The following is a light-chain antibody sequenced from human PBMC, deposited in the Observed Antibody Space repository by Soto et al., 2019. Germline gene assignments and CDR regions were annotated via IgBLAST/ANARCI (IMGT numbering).Light chain of an antibody. J-gene: IGKJ3*01. CDR3: QQSGSSPPFI. CDR1: QSVSNRE. V-gene: IGKV3-20*01. CDR2: GAS. Sequence: EILLTQSPGTLSLSLGERATLSCRASQSVSNRELAWYQQKPGQAPRLLIYGASNRATDISDRFSGSGSGTDFTLTISRLEPEDSAVYYCQQSGSSPPFIFGPGTKVEIK.